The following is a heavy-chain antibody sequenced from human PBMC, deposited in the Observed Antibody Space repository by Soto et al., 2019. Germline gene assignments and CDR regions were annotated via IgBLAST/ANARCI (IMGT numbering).Heavy chain of an antibody. CDR2: IYQSGST. V-gene: IGHV4-30-2*01. D-gene: IGHD2-8*01. CDR1: GGSISVGGYS. CDR3: ARVGETNGYYCFDY. Sequence: PSETLSLTCAVSGGSISVGGYSWSWIRQPPGKGLEWIGYIYQSGSTYYNPSLKSRVTISLDRSKNQFSLMLNSVTAADTAVYYCARVGETNGYYCFDYWGQGTLVTVSS. J-gene: IGHJ4*02.